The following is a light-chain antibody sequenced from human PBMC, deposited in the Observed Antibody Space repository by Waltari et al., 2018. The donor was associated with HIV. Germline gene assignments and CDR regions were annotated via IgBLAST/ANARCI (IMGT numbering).Light chain of an antibody. CDR1: ALPKQF. V-gene: IGLV3-25*03. J-gene: IGLJ2*01. Sequence: SSEMTQPPSVSVSPGQTATITCSGDALPKQFAFWYQQTPGQAPVCVIYKDMGRPQGIPDRVAVSNSGTTVTLIISGVQAEDDADYYCESADSTGNYWAFGGGTKLTVL. CDR2: KDM. CDR3: ESADSTGNYWA.